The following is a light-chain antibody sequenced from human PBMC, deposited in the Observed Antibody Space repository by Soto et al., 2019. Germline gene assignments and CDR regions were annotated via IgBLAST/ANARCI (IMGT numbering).Light chain of an antibody. CDR1: QSVTSSN. CDR2: GAS. Sequence: IVLTQSPGTLSVSPGETVTLSCRASQSVTSSNLAWYQQKPGQAPRLLIYGASYRATGIADKFSGSGSGADFSLTISRLEPEDFAVYYCQHYGASHYMFGQETKLEIK. CDR3: QHYGASHYM. V-gene: IGKV3-20*01. J-gene: IGKJ2*01.